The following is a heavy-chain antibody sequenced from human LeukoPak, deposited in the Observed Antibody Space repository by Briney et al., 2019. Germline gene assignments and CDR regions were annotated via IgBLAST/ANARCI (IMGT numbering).Heavy chain of an antibody. Sequence: GGSLRLSCAASGFTFSSYEMNWVRQAPGKGLEWVANIKGDGSEKYYVDSVKGRFNIARDNAKNSVYLQMNSLRAEDTGVYYCARDRRDGYNSLDYWGQGTLVTVSS. V-gene: IGHV3-7*01. CDR1: GFTFSSYE. CDR3: ARDRRDGYNSLDY. J-gene: IGHJ4*02. D-gene: IGHD5-24*01. CDR2: IKGDGSEK.